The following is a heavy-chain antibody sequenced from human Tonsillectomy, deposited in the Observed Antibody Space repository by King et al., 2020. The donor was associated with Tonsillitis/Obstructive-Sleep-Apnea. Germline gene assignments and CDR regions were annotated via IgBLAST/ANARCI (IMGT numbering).Heavy chain of an antibody. D-gene: IGHD6-19*01. Sequence: VQLVESGGDLVQPGGSLRLSCAASTFTFSTYWMNWVRQAPGKGLEWVANINQDGSEENYVDSVRGRFTISRDNAKNSLYLQMNSLRADDTAVYYCAGHTGWYMASWGQGTLVTVSS. CDR3: AGHTGWYMAS. CDR2: INQDGSEE. CDR1: TFTFSTYW. J-gene: IGHJ1*01. V-gene: IGHV3-7*01.